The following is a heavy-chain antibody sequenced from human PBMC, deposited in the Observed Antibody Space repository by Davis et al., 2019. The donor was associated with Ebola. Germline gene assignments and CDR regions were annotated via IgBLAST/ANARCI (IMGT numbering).Heavy chain of an antibody. CDR3: VRDVGGRAGY. CDR2: IDTDGSTT. CDR1: EFTFRSYW. Sequence: PGGSLRLSCVGSEFTFRSYWFHWVRQAPGKGLEWVSRIDTDGSTTNYADSVRGRFTISRDNAKNTLFLQMNSLRADDTAVYYCVRDVGGRAGYWGQGTLVTVSS. J-gene: IGHJ4*02. V-gene: IGHV3-74*01.